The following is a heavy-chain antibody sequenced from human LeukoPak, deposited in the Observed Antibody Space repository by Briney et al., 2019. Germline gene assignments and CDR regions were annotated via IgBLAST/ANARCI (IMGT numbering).Heavy chain of an antibody. J-gene: IGHJ4*02. D-gene: IGHD4-17*01. V-gene: IGHV3-23*01. CDR2: ISGSGGST. Sequence: GGSLRLSCAASGFTFSSYAMSWVPQAPGKGLEWVSAISGSGGSTYYADSVKGRFTISRDNSKNTLYLQMKSLRAEDTAVYYCAKDLSPDYGDTDYDYWGQGTLVTVSS. CDR3: AKDLSPDYGDTDYDY. CDR1: GFTFSSYA.